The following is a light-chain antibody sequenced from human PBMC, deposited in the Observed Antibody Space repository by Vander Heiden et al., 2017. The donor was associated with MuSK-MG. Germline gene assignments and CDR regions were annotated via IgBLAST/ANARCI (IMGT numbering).Light chain of an antibody. CDR3: QQANSLRLS. J-gene: IGKJ5*01. V-gene: IGKV1-12*01. CDR2: TAS. CDR1: QGISSW. Sequence: DIQMTQSQSSVSVSVGDRVTITCRASQGISSWLAWYQQKPVKAPNLLIYTASSFLSGVPSTFPRSPSGTDFTLRMMSLQPEDIATYYCQQANSLRLSFG.